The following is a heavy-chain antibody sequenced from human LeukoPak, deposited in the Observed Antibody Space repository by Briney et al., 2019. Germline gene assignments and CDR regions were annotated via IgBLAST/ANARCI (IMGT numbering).Heavy chain of an antibody. CDR2: MYTSGDT. CDR3: ARTFCSGGNCYHFDS. CDR1: GGSMSSSYHY. J-gene: IGHJ4*02. V-gene: IGHV4-61*02. D-gene: IGHD2-15*01. Sequence: SETLSLTCTVSGGSMSSSYHYWNWMRQPAGKGLEWIGRMYTSGDTTYNPSLQGRVTISLDTSKSQFSLKLSSVTAADTAVYYCARTFCSGGNCYHFDSWGQGILVTVSS.